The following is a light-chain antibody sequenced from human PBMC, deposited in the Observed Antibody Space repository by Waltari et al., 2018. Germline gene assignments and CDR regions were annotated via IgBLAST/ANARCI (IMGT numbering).Light chain of an antibody. CDR2: AAS. J-gene: IGKJ1*01. CDR3: QQYGTSPPWT. V-gene: IGKV3-20*01. Sequence: EIVLTQSPGTLSLSPGERATLSCRASQSLAKNYLAWYQRKPGQAPRLLIYAASNRASGIPDRFSGSGSGTDFTLTISRLEPEDFAIYYCQQYGTSPPWTFGQGTKVEIK. CDR1: QSLAKNY.